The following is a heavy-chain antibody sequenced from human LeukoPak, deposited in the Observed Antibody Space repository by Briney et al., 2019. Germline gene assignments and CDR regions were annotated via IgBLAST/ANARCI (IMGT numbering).Heavy chain of an antibody. V-gene: IGHV3-11*01. CDR3: ARDAYYDFWSGYYTY. CDR2: ISSSGSTI. CDR1: GFTFSDYY. J-gene: IGHJ4*02. Sequence: PGGSLRLSCAASGFTFSDYYMSWIRQAPGKGLEWVSYISSSGSTIYYADSVKGRFTISRDNAKNSLYLQMNSLRAEDTAVYYCARDAYYDFWSGYYTYWGQGTLVTVSS. D-gene: IGHD3-3*01.